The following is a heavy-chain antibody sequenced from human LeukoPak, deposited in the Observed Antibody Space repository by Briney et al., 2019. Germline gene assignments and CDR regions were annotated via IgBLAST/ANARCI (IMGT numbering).Heavy chain of an antibody. CDR1: GGSISGYF. J-gene: IGHJ5*02. Sequence: SETLSLTCTLSGGSISGYFWSWIRQPPGKGLEWIGYIYFTGSTSNTPSPTSRVTISLDTSNNQYSLRLSHVTGADTAIYYCARYTTSPLPNWFDPWGQGTLVTVSS. CDR2: IYFTGST. D-gene: IGHD2/OR15-2a*01. V-gene: IGHV4-59*08. CDR3: ARYTTSPLPNWFDP.